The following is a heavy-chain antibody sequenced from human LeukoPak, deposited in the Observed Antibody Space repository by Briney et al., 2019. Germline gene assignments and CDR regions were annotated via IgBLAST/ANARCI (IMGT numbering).Heavy chain of an antibody. V-gene: IGHV3-30-3*01. D-gene: IGHD2-21*01. CDR1: GFTFSSYA. CDR3: ASEAIQDVEVFDY. Sequence: PGRSLRLSCAASGFTFSSYAMHWVRQAPGKGLEWVAVISYDGSNKYYADSVKGRFTISRDNSKNTLYLQMNSLRAEDTAVYYCASEAIQDVEVFDYWGQGTLVTVSS. CDR2: ISYDGSNK. J-gene: IGHJ4*02.